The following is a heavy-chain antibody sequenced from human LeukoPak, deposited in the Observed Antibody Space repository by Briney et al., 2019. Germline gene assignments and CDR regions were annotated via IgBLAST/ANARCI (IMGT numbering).Heavy chain of an antibody. J-gene: IGHJ5*02. CDR3: AREESFDFDP. Sequence: SETLSLTCTVSGDSISTSNSYWGWIRQPPGKGLEWIGRIYTSGSTNYNPSLKSRVTISVDTSKNQFSLKLSSVTAADTAVYYCAREESFDFDPWGQGTLVTVSS. CDR2: IYTSGST. V-gene: IGHV4-61*02. CDR1: GDSISTSNSY.